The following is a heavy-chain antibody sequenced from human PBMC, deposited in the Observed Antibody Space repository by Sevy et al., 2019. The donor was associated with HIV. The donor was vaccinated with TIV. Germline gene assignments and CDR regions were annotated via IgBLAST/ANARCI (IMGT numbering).Heavy chain of an antibody. V-gene: IGHV4-4*07. CDR1: GGSISSYY. CDR3: ARDLGYSYGYRGDWFDP. J-gene: IGHJ5*02. Sequence: SETLSLTCTVSGGSISSYYWSWIRQPAGKGLEWIGRIDTSGSTNYNPSLRSPVTMSVDTSKNQFSLKLSSVTAADTAVYYCARDLGYSYGYRGDWFDPWGQGTLVTVSS. D-gene: IGHD5-18*01. CDR2: IDTSGST.